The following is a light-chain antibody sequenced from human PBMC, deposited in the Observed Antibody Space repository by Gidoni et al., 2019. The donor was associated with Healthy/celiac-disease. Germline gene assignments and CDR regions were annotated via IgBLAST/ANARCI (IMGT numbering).Light chain of an antibody. V-gene: IGKV1-39*01. J-gene: IGKJ2*01. Sequence: DVQMTQYPSSLSASVGDRVTITCRASQSISSYLNWYQQRPGKAPKLLIYAASSLQSGVPSRFSGSGSGTDFTLTNSSVQPEDFATYYCQQRCSFGQGTKLEIK. CDR3: QQRCS. CDR2: AAS. CDR1: QSISSY.